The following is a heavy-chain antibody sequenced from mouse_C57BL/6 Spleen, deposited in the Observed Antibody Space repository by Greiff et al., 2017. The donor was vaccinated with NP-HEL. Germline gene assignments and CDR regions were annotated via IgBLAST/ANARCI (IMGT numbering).Heavy chain of an antibody. CDR1: GYTFTSYW. V-gene: IGHV1-72*01. D-gene: IGHD1-1*01. CDR2: IDPNSGGT. Sequence: QVQLQQSGAELVKPGASVKLSCKASGYTFTSYWMHWVKQRPGRGLEWIGRIDPNSGGTKYNEKFKSKATLTVDKPSSTAYMQLSSLTSEDSAVYYCARNPLYYYGSSYPSYYFDYWGQGTTLTVSS. CDR3: ARNPLYYYGSSYPSYYFDY. J-gene: IGHJ2*01.